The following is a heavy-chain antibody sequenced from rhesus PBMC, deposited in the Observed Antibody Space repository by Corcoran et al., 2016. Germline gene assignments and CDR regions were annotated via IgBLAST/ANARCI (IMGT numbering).Heavy chain of an antibody. CDR3: ARGKWAATVNRFDV. CDR2: IYGKSATT. D-gene: IGHD5-36*01. J-gene: IGHJ5-1*01. CDR1: GGSISDSYY. V-gene: IGHV4S9*01. Sequence: QVQLQESGQGLVKPSETLSLTGAVSGGSISDSYYWTWIRQPPGKGLEWIGNIYGKSATTYQSPSLRSRATISKETSKNQFFLNLNSVTAADTAVYFCARGKWAATVNRFDVWGAGVPVTVSS.